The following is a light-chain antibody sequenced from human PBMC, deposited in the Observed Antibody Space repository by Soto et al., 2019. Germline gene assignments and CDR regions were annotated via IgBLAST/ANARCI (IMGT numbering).Light chain of an antibody. V-gene: IGLV2-14*01. CDR2: EVT. CDR3: GSWDNNLRAYV. J-gene: IGLJ1*01. CDR1: SGDIGSYNR. Sequence: QSVLTQPASVSGSPGQSITISCTGTSGDIGSYNRVSWYQQHPGKAPKLIIYEVTDRPSGVSNRFSGSKSGNTASLTISGLQAEDEAEYYCGSWDNNLRAYVFGTGTKVTVL.